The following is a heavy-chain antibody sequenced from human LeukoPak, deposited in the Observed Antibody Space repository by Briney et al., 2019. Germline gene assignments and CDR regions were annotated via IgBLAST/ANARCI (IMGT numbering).Heavy chain of an antibody. CDR3: ARSIVGAPYYFDY. CDR2: IYHSGST. D-gene: IGHD1-26*01. V-gene: IGHV4-4*02. Sequence: SETLSLARAASGGSISSSNWWSWIRQPPGKGLEWIGEIYHSGSTNYNPSLKSRVTISVDKSKNQFSLKLSSVTAADTAVYYCARSIVGAPYYFDYSGQGTLVTVSS. J-gene: IGHJ4*02. CDR1: GGSISSSNW.